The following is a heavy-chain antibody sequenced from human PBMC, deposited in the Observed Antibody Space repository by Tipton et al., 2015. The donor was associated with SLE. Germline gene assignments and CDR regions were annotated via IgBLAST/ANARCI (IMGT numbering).Heavy chain of an antibody. CDR3: ARLGQLANVGGSTYYHPLDV. V-gene: IGHV4-4*08. J-gene: IGHJ6*02. Sequence: TLSLTCTVSGGSINSYYWSWIRQPPGKGLEWIGNIYTSGNTNYNPSLKSRVTISVDTSKNQFSLKVTSVTAADTAVYYCARLGQLANVGGSTYYHPLDVWGQGTTVTVSS. CDR1: GGSINSYY. D-gene: IGHD6-6*01. CDR2: IYTSGNT.